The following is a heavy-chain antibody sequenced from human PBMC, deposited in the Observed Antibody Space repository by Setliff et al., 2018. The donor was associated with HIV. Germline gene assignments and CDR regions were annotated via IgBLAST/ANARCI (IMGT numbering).Heavy chain of an antibody. CDR3: ARGHLDRTLFGVVTLRRGAGRPASYGTDV. J-gene: IGHJ4*02. CDR2: IYYSGIT. Sequence: PSETLSLTCTVSGGSISSHYWSWIRQSPGKGLEWIGNIYYSGITNYNASLKSRVTISVDTSQNQFSLKLTSVTAADTAVYYCARGHLDRTLFGVVTLRRGAGRPASYGTDVWGQGTLVTVSS. V-gene: IGHV4-59*11. D-gene: IGHD3-3*01. CDR1: GGSISSHY.